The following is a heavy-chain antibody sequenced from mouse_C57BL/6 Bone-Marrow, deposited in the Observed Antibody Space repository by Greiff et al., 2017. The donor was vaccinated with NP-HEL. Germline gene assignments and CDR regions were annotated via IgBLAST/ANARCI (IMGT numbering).Heavy chain of an antibody. V-gene: IGHV1-55*01. CDR1: GYTFTSYW. CDR3: ARRSSGYFDY. D-gene: IGHD3-2*02. Sequence: QVQLQQPGAELVKPGASVKMSCKASGYTFTSYWITWVKQRPGQGLEWIGEIYPRSGNTYYNEKFKGKATLTADKSSSTAYMELRSLTSEDSAVYFCARRSSGYFDYWGQGTTLTVSS. CDR2: IYPRSGNT. J-gene: IGHJ2*01.